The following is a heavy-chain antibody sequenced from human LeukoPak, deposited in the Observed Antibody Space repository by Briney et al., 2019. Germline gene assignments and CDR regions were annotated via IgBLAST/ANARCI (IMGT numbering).Heavy chain of an antibody. CDR1: AGSINSGDYY. V-gene: IGHV4-61*02. Sequence: PSRTLSLICTVSAGSINSGDYYWSWIRQPAGKGLERIGRIYSPGTNYNYNPSVKSRVTISIDTSKNQMSLRLFSVTAADTAVYYCAGDPIHRDDYNADWGQGALVSVSS. J-gene: IGHJ4*02. CDR2: IYSPGT. CDR3: AGDPIHRDDYNAD. D-gene: IGHD5-24*01.